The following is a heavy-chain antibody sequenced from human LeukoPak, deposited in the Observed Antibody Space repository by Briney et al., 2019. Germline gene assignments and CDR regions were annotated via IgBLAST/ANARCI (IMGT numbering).Heavy chain of an antibody. CDR3: ARRQNSSGWYGDYYYYMDV. D-gene: IGHD6-19*01. J-gene: IGHJ6*03. CDR1: GGTFSSYA. Sequence: ASVKVSCKASGGTFSSYAISWVRQAPGQGLEWMGGIIPIFGTANYAQKFQGRVTITADESTSTAYMELSSLRSEDTAVYYCARRQNSSGWYGDYYYYMDVWGKGTTVTVSS. CDR2: IIPIFGTA. V-gene: IGHV1-69*01.